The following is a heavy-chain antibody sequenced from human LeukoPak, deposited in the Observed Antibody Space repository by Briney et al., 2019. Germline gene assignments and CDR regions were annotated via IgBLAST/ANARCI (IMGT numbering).Heavy chain of an antibody. Sequence: GESLRLSCGASGLTVSSYGMSWVRRAPGKGLEWVSTIIGSAVNTYYADPVKGRFTISRDDSKNTVYLQMNSLRAEDTAVYSCAKYTSGTSYRGLDQWGQGTLVTVSS. J-gene: IGHJ4*02. V-gene: IGHV3-23*01. CDR1: GLTVSSYG. CDR3: AKYTSGTSYRGLDQ. CDR2: IIGSAVNT. D-gene: IGHD3-10*01.